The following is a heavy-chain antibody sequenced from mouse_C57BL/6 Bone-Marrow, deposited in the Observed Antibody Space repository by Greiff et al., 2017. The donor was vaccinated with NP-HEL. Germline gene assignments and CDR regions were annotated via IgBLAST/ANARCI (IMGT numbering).Heavy chain of an antibody. J-gene: IGHJ1*03. CDR1: GFTFSSYA. V-gene: IGHV5-4*03. Sequence: EVKLVESGGGLVKPGGSLKLSCAASGFTFSSYAMSWVRQTPEKRLEWVATISDGGSYTYYPDNVKGRFTISRDNAKNNLYLQMSHLKSEDTAMYYCARYSNYEGYFEVWGTGTTVTVSS. D-gene: IGHD2-5*01. CDR3: ARYSNYEGYFEV. CDR2: ISDGGSYT.